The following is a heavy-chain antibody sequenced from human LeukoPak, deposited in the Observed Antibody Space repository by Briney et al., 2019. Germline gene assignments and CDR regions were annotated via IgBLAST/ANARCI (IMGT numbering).Heavy chain of an antibody. CDR2: INQDGSEK. CDR1: GFNLNSYW. V-gene: IGHV3-7*05. Sequence: PGGSLRLSCAASGFNLNSYWISWVRQAPGKGLEWLANINQDGSEKYYVDSVKGRFTISRDNAKNSLYLQMNSLRAEDTAVYYCTTFYSRLTDYRGQGTLVTVSS. J-gene: IGHJ4*02. CDR3: TTFYSRLTDY. D-gene: IGHD2/OR15-2a*01.